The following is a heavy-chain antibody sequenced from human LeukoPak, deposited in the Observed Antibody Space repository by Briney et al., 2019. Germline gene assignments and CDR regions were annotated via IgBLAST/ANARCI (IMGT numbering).Heavy chain of an antibody. D-gene: IGHD5-12*01. CDR1: GGSISSSSYY. V-gene: IGHV4-39*01. CDR2: IYYSGST. CDR3: ARRPYRGRFDP. J-gene: IGHJ5*02. Sequence: SETLSLTCTVSGGSISSSSYYWGWIRQPPGKGLEWIGSIYYSGSTYYNPSLKSRVTISVDTSKNQFSLKLSSVTAADTAVYYCARRPYRGRFDPWGQGTLVTVSS.